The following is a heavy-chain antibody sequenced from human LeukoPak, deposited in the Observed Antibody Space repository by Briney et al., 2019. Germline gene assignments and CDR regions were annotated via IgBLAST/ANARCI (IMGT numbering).Heavy chain of an antibody. Sequence: GASVKVSCKASGYTFTSYDINWVRQATGQGLEWMGWMNPNSGNTGYAQKFQGRVTITRNTSISTAYMELSSLRSEDTAVYYCARGRQYDFWSGYYTDYWGQGTLVTVSS. CDR1: GYTFTSYD. CDR3: ARGRQYDFWSGYYTDY. CDR2: MNPNSGNT. D-gene: IGHD3-3*01. V-gene: IGHV1-8*03. J-gene: IGHJ4*02.